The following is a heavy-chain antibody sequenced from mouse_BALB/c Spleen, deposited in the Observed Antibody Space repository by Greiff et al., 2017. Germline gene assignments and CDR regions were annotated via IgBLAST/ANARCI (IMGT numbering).Heavy chain of an antibody. J-gene: IGHJ4*01. Sequence: LVKTGASVKISCKASGYSFTGYYMHWVKQSHGKSLEWIGYISCYNGATSYNQKFKGKATFTVDTSSSTAYMQFNCLTSEDSAVYYCARGVGYEENYYAMDYWGQGTAVTVSS. V-gene: IGHV1S34*01. CDR2: ISCYNGAT. CDR1: GYSFTGYY. D-gene: IGHD2-2*01. CDR3: ARGVGYEENYYAMDY.